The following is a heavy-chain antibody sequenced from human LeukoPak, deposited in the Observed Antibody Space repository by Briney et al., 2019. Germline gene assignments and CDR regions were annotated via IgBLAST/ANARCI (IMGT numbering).Heavy chain of an antibody. D-gene: IGHD1-1*01. J-gene: IGHJ4*02. Sequence: GGSLRLSCAASGFTVGSNYMSWVRQAPGKGLEWVSVFYGGDSAYYADSVKGRFTISRDNSKNTLYLQMNGLRAEDTAVYYCARDRGAATGTVSLDYWGQGTLVTVSS. CDR3: ARDRGAATGTVSLDY. CDR1: GFTVGSNY. V-gene: IGHV3-53*01. CDR2: FYGGDSA.